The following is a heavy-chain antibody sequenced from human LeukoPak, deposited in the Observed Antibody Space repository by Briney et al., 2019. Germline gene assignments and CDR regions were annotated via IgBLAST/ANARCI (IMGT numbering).Heavy chain of an antibody. D-gene: IGHD5-12*01. CDR2: ISSSSSYI. CDR3: AREYSGYDSRAFDI. CDR1: GFTFSSYS. J-gene: IGHJ3*02. V-gene: IGHV3-21*01. Sequence: PGGFLRLSCAASGFTFSSYSMNWVRQAPGKGLEWVSSISSSSSYIYYADSVKGRFTISRDNAKNSLYLQMNSLRAEDTAVYYCAREYSGYDSRAFDIWGQGTMVTVSS.